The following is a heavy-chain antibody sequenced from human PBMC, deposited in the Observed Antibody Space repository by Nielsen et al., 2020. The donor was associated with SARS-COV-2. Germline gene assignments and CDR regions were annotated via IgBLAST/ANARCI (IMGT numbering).Heavy chain of an antibody. D-gene: IGHD1-7*01. CDR3: ATTPAYWATITGTTGNFDY. CDR1: GYTFTSYA. Sequence: ASVKVSCKASGYTFTSYAMHWVRQAPGQRLEWMGWINAGNGNTKYSQKFQGRVTMTEDTSTDTAYMELSSLRSEDTAVYYCATTPAYWATITGTTGNFDYWGQGTLVTVSS. CDR2: INAGNGNT. J-gene: IGHJ4*02. V-gene: IGHV1-3*01.